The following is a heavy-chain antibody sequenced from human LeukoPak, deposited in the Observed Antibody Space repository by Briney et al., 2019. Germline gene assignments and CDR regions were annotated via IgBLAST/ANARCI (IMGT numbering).Heavy chain of an antibody. CDR2: IKQDGSEK. V-gene: IGHV3-7*01. J-gene: IGHJ6*02. D-gene: IGHD2-21*01. Sequence: GGSLRLSCAASGFTFSSYAMSWVRQAPGKGLEWVANIKQDGSEKYYVDSVKGRFTISRDNAKNSLYLQMNSLRAEDTAVYYCAREHTYYYYYYGMDVRGQGTTVTVSS. CDR1: GFTFSSYA. CDR3: AREHTYYYYYYGMDV.